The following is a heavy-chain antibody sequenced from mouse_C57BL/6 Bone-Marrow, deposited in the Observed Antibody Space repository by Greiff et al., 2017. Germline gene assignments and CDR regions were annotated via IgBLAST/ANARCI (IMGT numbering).Heavy chain of an antibody. CDR3: ARQANYYGSSLYYAMDY. CDR1: GFTFSSYG. V-gene: IGHV5-6*01. CDR2: ISSGGSYT. D-gene: IGHD1-1*01. Sequence: VQLVESGGDLVKPGGSLKLSCAASGFTFSSYGMSWVRQTPDKRLEWVATISSGGSYTYYPDSVKGRFTISRDNAKKTLYLQMSSLKSEDTAMYYCARQANYYGSSLYYAMDYWGQGTSVTVSS. J-gene: IGHJ4*01.